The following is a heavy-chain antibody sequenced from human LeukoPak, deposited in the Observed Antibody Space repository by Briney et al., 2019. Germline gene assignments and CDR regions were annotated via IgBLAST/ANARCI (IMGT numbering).Heavy chain of an antibody. Sequence: PGRSLRLSCAASGFTFSSYGMHWVRQAPGKGLEWVAVISYDGSNKYYADSVKGRFTISRDNSKNTLYLQMNSLRAEDTAVYYCARDQYPSRYYYYYGMDVWGQGTTVTVSS. J-gene: IGHJ6*02. V-gene: IGHV3-30*03. CDR3: ARDQYPSRYYYYYGMDV. D-gene: IGHD3-9*01. CDR2: ISYDGSNK. CDR1: GFTFSSYG.